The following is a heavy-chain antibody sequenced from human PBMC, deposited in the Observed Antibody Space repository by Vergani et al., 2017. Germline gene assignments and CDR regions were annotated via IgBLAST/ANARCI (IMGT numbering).Heavy chain of an antibody. CDR1: GFSLSTSGMC. D-gene: IGHD3-10*01. J-gene: IGHJ4*02. CDR3: ARIQKVTELQTPSYYFDD. CDR2: IDWDDDK. Sequence: QVTLRESGPALVKPTQTLTLTCTFSGFSLSTSGMCVSWIRQHPGKALEWLALIDWDDDKYYSTSLKTKLTISKDTSKNQVVLTMTNMDPVDPATDYCARIQKVTELQTPSYYFDDWGQGTLVTVSS. V-gene: IGHV2-70*01.